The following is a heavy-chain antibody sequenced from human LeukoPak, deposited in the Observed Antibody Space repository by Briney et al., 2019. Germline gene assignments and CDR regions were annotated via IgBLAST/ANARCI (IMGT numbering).Heavy chain of an antibody. CDR2: IHYSGST. V-gene: IGHV4-34*01. J-gene: IGHJ4*02. Sequence: SETLSLTCAVYGGSFSGYYWGWIRQPPGKELEWIGSIHYSGSTSYNPSLKSRVTISGDTSKNQFSLKLSSVTAADTAVYYCARGFRGPNFDYWGQGTLVTVSS. CDR3: ARGFRGPNFDY. CDR1: GGSFSGYY. D-gene: IGHD3-10*01.